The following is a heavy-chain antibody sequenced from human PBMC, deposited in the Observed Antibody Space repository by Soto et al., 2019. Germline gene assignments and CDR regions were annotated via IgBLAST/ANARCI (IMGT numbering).Heavy chain of an antibody. J-gene: IGHJ6*02. V-gene: IGHV4-31*03. D-gene: IGHD3-10*01. Sequence: PSETLSLTCTVSGGSISSGNYYWSWIRQHPGKVLDWIGYIYYSGSTYYNPSLKSRVTISVDTSKNQFSLKLSSVTAADTAVYYCARAPGLWFGELLSYPNYYYYGMGVWGQGTTVTVSS. CDR1: GGSISSGNYY. CDR2: IYYSGST. CDR3: ARAPGLWFGELLSYPNYYYYGMGV.